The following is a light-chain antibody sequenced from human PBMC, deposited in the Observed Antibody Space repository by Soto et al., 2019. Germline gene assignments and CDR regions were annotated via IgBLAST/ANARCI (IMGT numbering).Light chain of an antibody. V-gene: IGKV2-28*01. CDR3: MQALQTPLT. CDR1: QSLLQSNGYNY. Sequence: DIVMTQSPLSLPVTPGEPASISCRSSQSLLQSNGYNYLDWYLQKPGQSPQLLIYLGSNRASGVPDRFSGSGSGTEFTLNISRVVAEDVGVSYCMQALQTPLTFGGGTKVEIK. J-gene: IGKJ4*01. CDR2: LGS.